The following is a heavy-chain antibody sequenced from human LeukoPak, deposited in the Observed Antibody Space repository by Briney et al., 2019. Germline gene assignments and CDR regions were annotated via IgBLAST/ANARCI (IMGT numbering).Heavy chain of an antibody. D-gene: IGHD3-10*01. CDR3: ARPGYGSGSYYTPLGY. V-gene: IGHV4-38-2*02. Sequence: PSETLSLTCTVSGYSISSGDYWGWIRQPPGKGLKWIGSIYHSGSTYYNPSLKSRVTISVDTSKNQFSLKLSSVTAADTAVYYCARPGYGSGSYYTPLGYWGQGTLVTVSS. CDR1: GYSISSGDY. J-gene: IGHJ4*02. CDR2: IYHSGST.